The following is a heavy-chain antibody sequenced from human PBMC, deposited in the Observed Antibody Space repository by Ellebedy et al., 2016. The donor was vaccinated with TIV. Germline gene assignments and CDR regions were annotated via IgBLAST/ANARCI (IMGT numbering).Heavy chain of an antibody. J-gene: IGHJ6*02. Sequence: SVKVSCXASGGTFSSYAISWVRQAPGQGLEWMGRIIPILGIANYAQKFQGRVTITADKSTSTAYMELSSLRSEDTAVYYCARDEGFGELSSYYYYGMDVWGQGTTVTVSS. D-gene: IGHD3-10*01. V-gene: IGHV1-69*04. CDR2: IIPILGIA. CDR3: ARDEGFGELSSYYYYGMDV. CDR1: GGTFSSYA.